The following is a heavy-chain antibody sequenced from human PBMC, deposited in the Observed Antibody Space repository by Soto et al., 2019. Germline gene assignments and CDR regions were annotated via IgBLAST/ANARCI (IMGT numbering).Heavy chain of an antibody. J-gene: IGHJ5*02. CDR1: GDSVSSNSAA. D-gene: IGHD1-20*01. Sequence: SQTLSLTCAISGDSVSSNSAAWNGIRQSPSRGLEWLGRTYYRSKWYNDYAVSVKSRITIDPDTSKNQFSLQLNSVTPEDTAVYYCARVRYPRFDPCGKGTLVTVSS. V-gene: IGHV6-1*01. CDR3: ARVRYPRFDP. CDR2: TYYRSKWYN.